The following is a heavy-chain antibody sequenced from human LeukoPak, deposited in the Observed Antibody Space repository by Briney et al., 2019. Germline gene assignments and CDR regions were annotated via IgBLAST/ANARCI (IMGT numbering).Heavy chain of an antibody. J-gene: IGHJ6*02. Sequence: GGSLRLSCAASGFTFSSYAMHWVRQAPGKGLEWVAVISYDGSNKYHADSVKGRFTISRDNSKNTLYLQMNSLRAEDTAVYYCARDHCSSTSCYGYHYYYGMDVWGQGTTVTVSS. CDR1: GFTFSSYA. CDR2: ISYDGSNK. CDR3: ARDHCSSTSCYGYHYYYGMDV. V-gene: IGHV3-30-3*01. D-gene: IGHD2-2*01.